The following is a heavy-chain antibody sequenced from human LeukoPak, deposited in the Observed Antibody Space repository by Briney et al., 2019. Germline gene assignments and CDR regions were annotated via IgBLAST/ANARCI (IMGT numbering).Heavy chain of an antibody. V-gene: IGHV1-8*01. D-gene: IGHD2-21*02. Sequence: ASVKVSCKASGYTFTNYDINWVRQAPGQGLEWMGWMSPKSGNTGYAQKFQGRVTMTSDTSIRTAYMELSSLTSEDTAVYYCARTPPKGDMDNWGQGALVTVSS. CDR2: MSPKSGNT. CDR1: GYTFTNYD. J-gene: IGHJ4*02. CDR3: ARTPPKGDMDN.